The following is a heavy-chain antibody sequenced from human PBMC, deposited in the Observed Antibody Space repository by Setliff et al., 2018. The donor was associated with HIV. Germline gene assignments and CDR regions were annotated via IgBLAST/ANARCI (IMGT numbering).Heavy chain of an antibody. J-gene: IGHJ3*02. CDR3: ARVSSFNKIIREAFDI. CDR2: INPNSGAT. D-gene: IGHD3-10*01. V-gene: IGHV1-2*02. CDR1: GYTFTGYY. Sequence: ASVKVSCKASGYTFTGYYLHWVRQAPGQGLEWMGWINPNSGATNYAQRFQGRVTMTRDTSLTTVYMELTSLRSDDTAVYYCARVSSFNKIIREAFDIWGQGTLVTVSS.